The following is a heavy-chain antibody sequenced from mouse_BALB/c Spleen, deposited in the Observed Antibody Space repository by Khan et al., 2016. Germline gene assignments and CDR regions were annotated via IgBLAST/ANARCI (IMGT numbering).Heavy chain of an antibody. D-gene: IGHD2-3*01. CDR2: IDPANDNT. CDR3: ARTSNGYYGALDY. J-gene: IGHJ4*01. V-gene: IGHV14-3*02. Sequence: VQLKESGAELVKPGASVKLSCTASGFNIKDTYMHWVKQRPEQGLEWIGRIDPANDNTKYDPKFQGKATITADTSSNTAYLQLSSLTSEDTAVNYCARTSNGYYGALDYWGQGTSGPVSS. CDR1: GFNIKDTY.